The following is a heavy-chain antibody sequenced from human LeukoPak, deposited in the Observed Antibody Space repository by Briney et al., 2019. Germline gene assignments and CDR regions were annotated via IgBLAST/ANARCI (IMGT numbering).Heavy chain of an antibody. Sequence: PGGFLRLSCAASGFTFSSYGMHWVRQAPGKGLDWVSYISSSASTTKYGDSVTGRFTISRDNAKKSLYLQMDSLRAEDTAVYYCARTRGVGPAGYFDLWGRGTLVTVSS. J-gene: IGHJ2*01. CDR3: ARTRGVGPAGYFDL. D-gene: IGHD1-1*01. V-gene: IGHV3-48*04. CDR1: GFTFSSYG. CDR2: ISSSASTT.